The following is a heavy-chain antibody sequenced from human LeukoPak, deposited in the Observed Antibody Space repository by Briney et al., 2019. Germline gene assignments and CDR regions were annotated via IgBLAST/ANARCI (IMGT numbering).Heavy chain of an antibody. CDR3: ARGSMITFGGVIVFNWFDP. Sequence: SVTVSCKASGGTFSSYAISWVRQAPGQGLEWMGGIIPIFGTANYAQKFQGRVTITTDESTSTAYMELSSLRSEDTAVYYCARGSMITFGGVIVFNWFDPWGQGTLVTVSS. D-gene: IGHD3-16*02. V-gene: IGHV1-69*05. J-gene: IGHJ5*02. CDR2: IIPIFGTA. CDR1: GGTFSSYA.